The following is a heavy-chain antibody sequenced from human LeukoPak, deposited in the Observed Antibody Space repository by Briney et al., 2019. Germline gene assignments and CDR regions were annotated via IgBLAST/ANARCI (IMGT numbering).Heavy chain of an antibody. CDR3: ARDPSSESSGYADY. CDR2: ITSNGGNT. J-gene: IGHJ4*02. Sequence: PGGSLRLSCVVSGFAFSNYCMHWVRQAPGKGLQYVSTITSNGGNTYYANSVKGRFTISRDNSKNTLCLQMGSLRPEDMAEYYCARDPSSESSGYADYWGQGTLVTVSS. V-gene: IGHV3-64*01. CDR1: GFAFSNYC. D-gene: IGHD3-22*01.